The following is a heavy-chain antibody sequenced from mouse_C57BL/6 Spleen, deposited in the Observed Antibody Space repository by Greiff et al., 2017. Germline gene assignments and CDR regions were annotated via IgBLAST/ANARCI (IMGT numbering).Heavy chain of an antibody. CDR1: GYTFTEST. CDR2: FYPGSGSI. V-gene: IGHV1-62-2*01. CDR3: ARNESSASWDLSFDY. J-gene: IGHJ2*01. Sequence: QVQLQPSGAELVKPGASVKLSCKASGYTFTESTIHWVKQRSGQGLEWIGWFYPGSGSIKYNEKFKDKAPLTADKSSSTDYMELIRLTSEDSAVYFCARNESSASWDLSFDYWGQGTTLTVSS. D-gene: IGHD4-1*01.